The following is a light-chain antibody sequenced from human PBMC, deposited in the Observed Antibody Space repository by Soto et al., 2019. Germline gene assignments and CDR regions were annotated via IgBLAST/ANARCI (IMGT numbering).Light chain of an antibody. V-gene: IGLV2-8*01. J-gene: IGLJ1*01. Sequence: QSVLTQPPSASGSPGQSVTISCAGTSSDVGGYNYVSWYQQYPGKVPKLMIYEVSERPSGVPDRFSGSKSGNTAFLTVSGLQAEYEADYYCLSYADTAYFFGTGTKVTVL. CDR3: LSYADTAYF. CDR2: EVS. CDR1: SSDVGGYNY.